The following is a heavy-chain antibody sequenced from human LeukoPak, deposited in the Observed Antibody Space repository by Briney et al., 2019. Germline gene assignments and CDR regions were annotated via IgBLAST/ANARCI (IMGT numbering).Heavy chain of an antibody. CDR2: IVVGSGNT. Sequence: SVKVSCKASGGTFSSYAISWVRQARGQRLEWIGWIVVGSGNTNYAQKFQERVTITRDMSTSTAYMELSSLRSEDTAVYYCAAVPQAVAGPYFDYWGQGTLVTVSS. J-gene: IGHJ4*02. CDR3: AAVPQAVAGPYFDY. V-gene: IGHV1-58*02. D-gene: IGHD6-19*01. CDR1: GGTFSSYA.